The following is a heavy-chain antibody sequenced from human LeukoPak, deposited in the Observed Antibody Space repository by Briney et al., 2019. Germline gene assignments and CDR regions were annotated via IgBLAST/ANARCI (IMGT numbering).Heavy chain of an antibody. D-gene: IGHD6-19*01. V-gene: IGHV1-2*02. CDR2: INPNSGGT. CDR1: GYTFTGYY. J-gene: IGHJ4*02. CDR3: AKDIFTVAYTSDWYEGVFDY. Sequence: GASVKVSCKASGYTFTGYYMHWVRQAPGQGLEWMGWINPNSGGTNYAQKFQGRVTMTRDTSISTAYMELSRLRSDDTAVYYCAKDIFTVAYTSDWYEGVFDYWGQGTLVTVSS.